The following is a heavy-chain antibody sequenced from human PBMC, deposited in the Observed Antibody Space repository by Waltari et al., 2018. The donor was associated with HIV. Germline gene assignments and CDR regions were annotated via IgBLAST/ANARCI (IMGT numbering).Heavy chain of an antibody. D-gene: IGHD3-16*01. J-gene: IGHJ3*02. Sequence: QVYLMESGGGVVQPGGSLKLSCAASGFTFSSYGMHWVRQAPGKGREWVAVIWSDGYNKFYADSVRGRFTFSRDNSKYTLSLQMNSRRAEDTALYYCVKERGPFNGFDIWGQGTMVTVSS. CDR2: IWSDGYNK. CDR1: GFTFSSYG. V-gene: IGHV3-33*06. CDR3: VKERGPFNGFDI.